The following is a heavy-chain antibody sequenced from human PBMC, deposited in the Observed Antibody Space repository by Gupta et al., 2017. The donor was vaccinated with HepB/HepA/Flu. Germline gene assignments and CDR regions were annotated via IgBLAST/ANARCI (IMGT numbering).Heavy chain of an antibody. V-gene: IGHV4-34*01. J-gene: IGHJ2*01. D-gene: IGHD3-10*01. CDR1: GGSFSGYY. Sequence: QVQLQQWGAGLLKPSETLSLTCAVYGGSFSGYYWSWIRQPPGKGLEWIGEINHSGSTNYNPSLKSRVTISVDTSKNQFSLKLSSVTAADTAVYYCARVPSMVRGGYFDLWGRGTLVTVSS. CDR3: ARVPSMVRGGYFDL. CDR2: INHSGST.